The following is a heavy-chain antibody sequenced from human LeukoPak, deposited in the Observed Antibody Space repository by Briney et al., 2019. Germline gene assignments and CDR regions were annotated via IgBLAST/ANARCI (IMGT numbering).Heavy chain of an antibody. CDR1: GFTFSSYG. CDR2: IRYDETNK. J-gene: IGHJ4*02. Sequence: GGSLRLSCAASGFTFSSYGMHWVRQAPGKGLEWVAFIRYDETNKYYADSVKGRFTISRDNSKNSLYLQMNSLRAEDTAVYYCANSHFWSGFYWGQGTLVTVSS. CDR3: ANSHFWSGFY. D-gene: IGHD3-3*01. V-gene: IGHV3-30*02.